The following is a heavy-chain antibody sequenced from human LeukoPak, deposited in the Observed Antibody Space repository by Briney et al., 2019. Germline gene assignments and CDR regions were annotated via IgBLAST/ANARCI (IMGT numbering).Heavy chain of an antibody. CDR1: GGTFSSYA. D-gene: IGHD1/OR15-1a*01. V-gene: IGHV1-69*04. J-gene: IGHJ5*02. CDR3: ATVGVTGTPGDWFDP. Sequence: GASVKVSCKASGGTFSSYAISWVRQAPGQGLEWMGRIIPILGIANYAQKFQGRVTITADKSTSTAYMELSSLRSEDTAVYYCATVGVTGTPGDWFDPWGQGTLVTVSS. CDR2: IIPILGIA.